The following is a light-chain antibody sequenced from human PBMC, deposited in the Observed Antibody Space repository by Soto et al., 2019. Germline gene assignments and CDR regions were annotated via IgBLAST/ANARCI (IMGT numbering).Light chain of an antibody. Sequence: QLVLTQAPSASGTPGQRVTISCSGSSSNIGSNTVSWYQQVPGTAPKLLIYSNDQRPSGVPDRFSGSKSGTSASLAIGGLQSEDEADYYCPAWDDSLNGWVFGGGTKLTVL. J-gene: IGLJ3*02. CDR3: PAWDDSLNGWV. CDR1: SSNIGSNT. V-gene: IGLV1-44*01. CDR2: SND.